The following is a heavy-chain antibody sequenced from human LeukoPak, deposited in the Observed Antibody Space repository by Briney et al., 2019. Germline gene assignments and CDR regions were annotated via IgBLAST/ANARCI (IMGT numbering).Heavy chain of an antibody. CDR1: GGSFSGYY. CDR2: INHSGST. Sequence: SVTLSLTCAVYGGSFSGYYWSWIRQPPGKGLEWIGEINHSGSTNYNPSLKSRVTISVDTSKNQFSLKLSSVTAADTAVYYCARGGYYDYVWGSYRGGYYYYYMDVWGKGTTVTISS. V-gene: IGHV4-34*01. CDR3: ARGGYYDYVWGSYRGGYYYYYMDV. D-gene: IGHD3-16*02. J-gene: IGHJ6*03.